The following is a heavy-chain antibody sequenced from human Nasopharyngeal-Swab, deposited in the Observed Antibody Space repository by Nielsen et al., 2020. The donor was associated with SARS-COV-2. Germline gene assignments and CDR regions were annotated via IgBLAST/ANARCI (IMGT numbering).Heavy chain of an antibody. CDR2: IGDKDHNYAT. J-gene: IGHJ4*02. Sequence: ESQKISRAASGFIFSASAIHWVRQASGKGLEGVGRIGDKDHNYATTYGASVQGRFTISRDDSKNTAFLQMDSLKTEDTALYYCTTDCYFDYWGQGTLVTVSS. CDR1: GFIFSASA. D-gene: IGHD2-21*02. V-gene: IGHV3-73*01. CDR3: TTDCYFDY.